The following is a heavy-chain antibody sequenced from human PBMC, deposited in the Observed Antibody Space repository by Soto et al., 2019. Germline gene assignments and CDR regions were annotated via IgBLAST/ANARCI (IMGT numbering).Heavy chain of an antibody. CDR3: ARGLGLRELELGYMDV. J-gene: IGHJ6*03. V-gene: IGHV1-18*01. D-gene: IGHD1-7*01. CDR2: ISAYNGNT. CDR1: GYTFTSYG. Sequence: VQLVKSGAEVKKPGASVKFSGKAPGYTFTSYGISWGRQAPGQGLEWMGWISAYNGNTNYAQKLQGRVTMTTDTSTSTAYMELRSLRSDDTAVYYCARGLGLRELELGYMDVWGKGTTVTVSS.